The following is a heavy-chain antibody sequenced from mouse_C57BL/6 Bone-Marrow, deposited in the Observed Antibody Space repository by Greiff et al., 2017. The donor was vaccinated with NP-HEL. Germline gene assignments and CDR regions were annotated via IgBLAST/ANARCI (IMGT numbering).Heavy chain of an antibody. J-gene: IGHJ4*01. Sequence: DVQLVESGGGLVKPGGSLKLSCAASGFTFSSYAMSWVRQTPEKRLEWVATISDGGSYTYYPDNVKGRFTISRDNAKNNLYLQMSHLKSEDTAMYYCARDRDGSSYYAMDYWGQGTSVTVSS. CDR2: ISDGGSYT. D-gene: IGHD1-1*01. CDR1: GFTFSSYA. V-gene: IGHV5-4*01. CDR3: ARDRDGSSYYAMDY.